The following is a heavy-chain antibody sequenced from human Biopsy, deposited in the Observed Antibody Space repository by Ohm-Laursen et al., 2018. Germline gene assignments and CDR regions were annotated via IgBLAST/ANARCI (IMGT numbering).Heavy chain of an antibody. CDR2: IYSSGNI. CDR1: GGSISTYH. CDR3: ARDRGYYSDRTVPGYFDL. D-gene: IGHD3-22*01. J-gene: IGHJ2*01. V-gene: IGHV4-59*01. Sequence: GTLSLTCIVSGGSISTYHWSWIRQPPGKGLEWIGYIYSSGNINYNPSLKSRVTISVDTSKNHFSLRLRSVTPADTAIYYCARDRGYYSDRTVPGYFDLWGRGTLVTVSS.